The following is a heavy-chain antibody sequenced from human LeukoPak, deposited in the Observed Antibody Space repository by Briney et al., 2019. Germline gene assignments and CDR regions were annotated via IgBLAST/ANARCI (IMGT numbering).Heavy chain of an antibody. V-gene: IGHV3-21*04. Sequence: GGSLRLSCAASGFTFSSYSMNWVRQGPGKGLEWVSSISSSSSYIYYADSVKGRFTISRDNAKNSLYLQMNSLRAEDTAVYYCARESPLAVAAPEYFDYWGQGTLVTVSS. CDR2: ISSSSSYI. CDR1: GFTFSSYS. CDR3: ARESPLAVAAPEYFDY. D-gene: IGHD6-19*01. J-gene: IGHJ4*02.